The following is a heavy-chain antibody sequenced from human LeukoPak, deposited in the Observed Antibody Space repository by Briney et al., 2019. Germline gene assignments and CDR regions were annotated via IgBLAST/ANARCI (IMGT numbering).Heavy chain of an antibody. CDR3: ARAGGSGWYRY. J-gene: IGHJ4*02. CDR1: GGSFSGYY. D-gene: IGHD6-19*01. CDR2: INHSGGT. V-gene: IGHV4-34*01. Sequence: SETLSLTCAVYGGSFSGYYWSWIRQPPGKGLEWIGEINHSGGTNYNPSLKSRVTISVDTSKNQFSLKLSSVTAADTAVYYCARAGGSGWYRYWGQGTLVTVSS.